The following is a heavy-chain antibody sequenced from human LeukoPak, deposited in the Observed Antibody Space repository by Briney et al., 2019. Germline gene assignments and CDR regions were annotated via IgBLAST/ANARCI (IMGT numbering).Heavy chain of an antibody. Sequence: ASVKVSCKASGGTFSSYAISWVRQAPGQGLEWMGGIIPIFGTVDYAQKFQGRVTITADESTSTAYMDLSSLRSEDTAVYYCATGSNYDILTGYEGYFQHWGQGTLVTVSS. J-gene: IGHJ1*01. CDR2: IIPIFGTV. D-gene: IGHD3-9*01. V-gene: IGHV1-69*01. CDR3: ATGSNYDILTGYEGYFQH. CDR1: GGTFSSYA.